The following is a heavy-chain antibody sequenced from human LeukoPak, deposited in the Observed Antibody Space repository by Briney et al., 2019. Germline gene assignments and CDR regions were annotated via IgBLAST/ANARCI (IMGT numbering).Heavy chain of an antibody. CDR2: ISYDGSNK. D-gene: IGHD3-22*01. V-gene: IGHV3-30-3*01. CDR1: GFTFSSYI. Sequence: GRSLRLSCAASGFTFSSYIIHWVRQAPGKGLEWVAVISYDGSNKYYADSVKGRFTISRDNSKNTLYLQMNSLRAEDTAVYYCAKDLGKYYYDSRAGYWGQGTLVTVSS. CDR3: AKDLGKYYYDSRAGY. J-gene: IGHJ4*02.